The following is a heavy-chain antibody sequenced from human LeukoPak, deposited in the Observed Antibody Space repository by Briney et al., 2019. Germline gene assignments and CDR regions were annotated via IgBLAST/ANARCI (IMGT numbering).Heavy chain of an antibody. V-gene: IGHV1-69*01. D-gene: IGHD6-25*01. CDR1: GGTFSSYA. CDR2: IIPIFDTA. J-gene: IGHJ3*02. Sequence: GASVKVSCKASGGTFSSYAISWVRQAPGQGLEWMGGIIPIFDTANYAQKFQGRVTITADESTSTAYMELSSLRSEDTAVYYCARDDSSSGDAFDIWGQGTMVTVSS. CDR3: ARDDSSSGDAFDI.